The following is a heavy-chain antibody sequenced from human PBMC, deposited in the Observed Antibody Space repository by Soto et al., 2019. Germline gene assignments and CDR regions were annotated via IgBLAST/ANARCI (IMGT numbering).Heavy chain of an antibody. CDR2: ISSSSSYI. CDR3: ASGDYYDSSGYPY. Sequence: EVQLVESGGGLVKPGGSLSLSCAASGVTFSSYSMNWVRQAPGKGLEWVSSISSSSSYIYYADSVKGRFTISRDNAKNSLYLQMNSLRAEDTAVYYCASGDYYDSSGYPYWGQGTLVTVSS. CDR1: GVTFSSYS. V-gene: IGHV3-21*01. D-gene: IGHD3-22*01. J-gene: IGHJ4*02.